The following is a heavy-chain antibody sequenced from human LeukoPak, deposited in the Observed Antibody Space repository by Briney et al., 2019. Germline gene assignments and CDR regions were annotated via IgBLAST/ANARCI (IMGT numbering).Heavy chain of an antibody. V-gene: IGHV4-38-2*01. Sequence: SETLSLTCAVSGYSISNGYYWGWIRQPPGKGLEWIGSIYHSGSTYYNPSLKSRVTISVDTSKNQFSLKLSSVTAADTAVYYCARVGRYCSGGSCFTRYYFDYWGQGTLVTVSS. J-gene: IGHJ4*02. D-gene: IGHD2-15*01. CDR3: ARVGRYCSGGSCFTRYYFDY. CDR1: GYSISNGYY. CDR2: IYHSGST.